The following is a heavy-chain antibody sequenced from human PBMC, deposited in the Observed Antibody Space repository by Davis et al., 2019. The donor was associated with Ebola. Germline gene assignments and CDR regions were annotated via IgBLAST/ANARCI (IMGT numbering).Heavy chain of an antibody. CDR1: SGSISDYY. CDR2: IYYSGST. V-gene: IGHV4-59*01. CDR3: ARASRGYTYGFFDL. Sequence: SETLSLTCTVSSGSISDYYWSWIRQPPGKGLEWIGYIYYSGSTNYNPSLKSRVTISVDTSKNQFSLKLTSVTPADTAVYYCARASRGYTYGFFDLWGQGTLVTVSS. D-gene: IGHD5-18*01. J-gene: IGHJ4*02.